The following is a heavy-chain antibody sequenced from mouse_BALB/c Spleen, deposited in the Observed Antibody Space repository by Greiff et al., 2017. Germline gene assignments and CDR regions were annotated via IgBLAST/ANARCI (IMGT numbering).Heavy chain of an antibody. CDR1: GFNIKDTY. CDR2: IDPANGNT. V-gene: IGHV14-3*02. J-gene: IGHJ4*01. Sequence: VQLKQSGAELVKPGASVKLSCTASGFNIKDTYMHWVKQRPEQGLEWIGRIDPANGNTKYDPKFQGKATITADTSSNTAYLQLSSLTSEDTAVYYCARFEYYAMDYWGQGTSVTVSS. CDR3: ARFEYYAMDY.